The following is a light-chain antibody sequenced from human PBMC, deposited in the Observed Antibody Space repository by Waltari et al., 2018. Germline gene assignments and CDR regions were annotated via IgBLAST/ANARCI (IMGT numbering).Light chain of an antibody. V-gene: IGKV3-20*01. CDR3: QQFGGSPMYT. CDR2: ATS. CDR1: RIVANTY. J-gene: IGKJ2*01. Sequence: SASRIVANTYLCWYQQKFGQAPRLLIYATSSRATDIPERFTGSGAGTDFTLTIDMLEPGDSAVYYCQQFGGSPMYTFGQGTKLEV.